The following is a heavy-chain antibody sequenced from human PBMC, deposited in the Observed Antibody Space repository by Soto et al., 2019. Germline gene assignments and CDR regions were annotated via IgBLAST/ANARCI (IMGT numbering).Heavy chain of an antibody. CDR2: IYYSGST. CDR1: GGSISSGGYY. D-gene: IGHD3-10*01. V-gene: IGHV4-31*03. J-gene: IGHJ6*02. Sequence: SETLSLTCTVSGGSISSGGYYWSWIRQHPGKGLEWIGYIYYSGSTYYNPSLKSRVTISVDTSKNQFSLKLSSVTAADTAVYYCARDKPLTPLLWFGDRKGGYYYGMDVWGQGTTVTVSS. CDR3: ARDKPLTPLLWFGDRKGGYYYGMDV.